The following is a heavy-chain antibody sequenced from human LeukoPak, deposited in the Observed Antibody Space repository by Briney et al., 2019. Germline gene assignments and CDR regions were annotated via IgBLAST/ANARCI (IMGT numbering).Heavy chain of an antibody. J-gene: IGHJ6*03. CDR3: ARFAAGGSYYYYMDV. CDR2: ISSSGGST. V-gene: IGHV3-23*01. D-gene: IGHD3-10*01. CDR1: GFTFSTHA. Sequence: PGGSLRLSCAASGFTFSTHAMSWVRQAPGKGLEWVSSISSSGGSTYYADSVKGRFTISRDNAKNSLYLQMNSLRADDTAVYYCARFAAGGSYYYYMDVWGKGTTVTVSS.